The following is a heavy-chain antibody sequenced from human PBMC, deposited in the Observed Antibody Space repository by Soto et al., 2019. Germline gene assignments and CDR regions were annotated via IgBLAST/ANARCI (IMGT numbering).Heavy chain of an antibody. CDR2: IFSNDEK. V-gene: IGHV2-26*01. Sequence: SGPTLVNPTETLTLTCTVSGFSLTNSRLGVSWIRQPPGKALEWLAHIFSNDEKSYTTSLKSRLTISMDTSRSQVVLTMTNMDPVDTATYYCARIVLQSGYGMYYYYYMDVWGKGTTVTVSS. D-gene: IGHD5-12*01. J-gene: IGHJ6*03. CDR3: ARIVLQSGYGMYYYYYMDV. CDR1: GFSLTNSRLG.